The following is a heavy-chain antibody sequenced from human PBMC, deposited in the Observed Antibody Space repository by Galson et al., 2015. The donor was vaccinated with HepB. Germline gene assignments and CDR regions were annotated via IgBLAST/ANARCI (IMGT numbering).Heavy chain of an antibody. CDR3: ARAVLGGYQLLETGTYYYYYMDV. Sequence: SETLSLTCTVSGGSISSYYWSWIRQPAGKGLEWIGRIYTSGSTNYNPSLKSRVTMSVDTSKNQFSLKLSSVTAADTAVYYCARAVLGGYQLLETGTYYYYYMDVRGKGTTVTVSS. D-gene: IGHD2-2*01. CDR2: IYTSGST. J-gene: IGHJ6*03. CDR1: GGSISSYY. V-gene: IGHV4-4*07.